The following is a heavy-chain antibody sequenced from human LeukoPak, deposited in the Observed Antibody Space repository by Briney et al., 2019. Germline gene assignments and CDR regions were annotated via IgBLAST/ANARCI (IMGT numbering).Heavy chain of an antibody. V-gene: IGHV3-74*01. Sequence: GGSLRLSCAASGFTFSSYWMHWVRPAPGKGLVWVSRINSDGSSTGYADSVKGRFTISRDNAKNTLYLQVNSLRAEDTAVYYCAREYSSWFDYWGQGTLVTVSS. J-gene: IGHJ4*02. CDR1: GFTFSSYW. CDR2: INSDGSST. CDR3: AREYSSWFDY. D-gene: IGHD6-6*01.